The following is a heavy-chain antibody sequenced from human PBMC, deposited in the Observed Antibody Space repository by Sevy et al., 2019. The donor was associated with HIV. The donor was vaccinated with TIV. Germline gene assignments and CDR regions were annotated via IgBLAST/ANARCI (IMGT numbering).Heavy chain of an antibody. CDR3: AKAGGSSWTGGYFDY. J-gene: IGHJ4*02. V-gene: IGHV3-23*01. CDR1: GFTFSSYA. Sequence: GGSLRLSCAASGFTFSSYAMSWVRQAPGKGLEWVSTISGGGGSTYYADSVKGRFTISRDNSKNTLYLQMNSLRAEDTAVYYCAKAGGSSWTGGYFDYWGQGTLVTVSS. D-gene: IGHD6-13*01. CDR2: ISGGGGST.